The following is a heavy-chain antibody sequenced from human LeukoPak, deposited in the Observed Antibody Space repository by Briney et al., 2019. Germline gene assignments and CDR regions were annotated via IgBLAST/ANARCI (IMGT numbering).Heavy chain of an antibody. V-gene: IGHV4-59*01. CDR3: AREQSAYDFWSESYYGMDV. Sequence: SETLSLTCTVSGGSISSYYWSWIRQPPGKGLEWIGYIYYSGSTNYNPSLKSRVTISVDTSKNQFSLKLSSVTAADTAVYYCAREQSAYDFWSESYYGMDVWGQGTTVTVSS. J-gene: IGHJ6*02. D-gene: IGHD3-3*01. CDR1: GGSISSYY. CDR2: IYYSGST.